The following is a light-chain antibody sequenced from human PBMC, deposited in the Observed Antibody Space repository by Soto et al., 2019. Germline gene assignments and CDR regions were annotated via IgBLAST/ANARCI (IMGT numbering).Light chain of an antibody. V-gene: IGKV3-15*01. CDR3: QKYNNWPYT. Sequence: EIMMTQSPASLSVSPGDRVTISCRAGQISSNLAWHQQKPGQAPKLLIYRASVRATVIPARFSGSGSGTEFTLTINSRQSEDYALYFCQKYNNWPYTFGQGTKVEI. CDR1: QISSN. CDR2: RAS. J-gene: IGKJ2*01.